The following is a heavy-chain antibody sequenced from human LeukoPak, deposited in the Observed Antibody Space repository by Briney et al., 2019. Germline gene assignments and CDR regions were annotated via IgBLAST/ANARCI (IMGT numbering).Heavy chain of an antibody. CDR3: ARVPPYDFWSGYPSEFDY. CDR1: GYTFTGYY. J-gene: IGHJ4*02. D-gene: IGHD3-3*01. CDR2: INPNSGGT. V-gene: IGHV1-2*02. Sequence: ASVKVSCKASGYTFTGYYMHWVRQAPGQGLEWMGWINPNSGGTNYAQKFQGRVTMTRDTSISTAYMELSRLRSDDTAVYYCARVPPYDFWSGYPSEFDYWGQGTLVTVSS.